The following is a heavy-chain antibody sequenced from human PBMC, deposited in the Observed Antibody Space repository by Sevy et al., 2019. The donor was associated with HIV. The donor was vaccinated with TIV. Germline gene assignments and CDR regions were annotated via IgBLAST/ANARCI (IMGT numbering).Heavy chain of an antibody. Sequence: GGSLRLSCAASGFAFYDYSMSWIRQAPGKGLEWVATLYFGCGKINYADSVKGRFTISRDNSKNSFYLQMDNLRVEDTALYYCAREGCTRPHDYWGQGTRVTLSS. D-gene: IGHD2-8*01. J-gene: IGHJ4*02. V-gene: IGHV3-23*01. CDR3: AREGCTRPHDY. CDR1: GFAFYDYS. CDR2: LYFGCGKI.